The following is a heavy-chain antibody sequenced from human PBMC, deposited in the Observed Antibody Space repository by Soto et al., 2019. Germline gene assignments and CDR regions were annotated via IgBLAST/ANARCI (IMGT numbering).Heavy chain of an antibody. CDR3: ACIFSGGYGYGFYYYGMDV. CDR2: IYYSGST. J-gene: IGHJ6*02. D-gene: IGHD5-18*01. V-gene: IGHV4-39*01. Sequence: QLQLQESGPGLVKPSETLSLTCTVSGGSISSSSYYWGWIRQPPGKGMEWIGSIYYSGSTYYNPSLKSRVTISVDTSKNQFSLMLGYVTAADTAVYYCACIFSGGYGYGFYYYGMDVWGQGTTVTVSS. CDR1: GGSISSSSYY.